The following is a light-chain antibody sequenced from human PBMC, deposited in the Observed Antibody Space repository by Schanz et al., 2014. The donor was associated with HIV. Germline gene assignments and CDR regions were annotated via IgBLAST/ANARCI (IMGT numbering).Light chain of an antibody. CDR2: DVS. CDR3: SSYTSSSTPWV. J-gene: IGLJ3*02. CDR1: SSDVGGYNY. Sequence: QSVLTQPASVSGSPGQSITISCTGSSSDVGGYNYVSWYQQYPGKAPTLIIYDVSDRPSGVSNRFSGSKSGNTASLTVSGLHAEDEADYYCSSYTSSSTPWVFGGGTKLTVL. V-gene: IGLV2-14*01.